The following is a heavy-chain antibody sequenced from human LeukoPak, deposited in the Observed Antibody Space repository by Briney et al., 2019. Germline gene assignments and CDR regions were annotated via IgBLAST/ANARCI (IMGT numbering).Heavy chain of an antibody. J-gene: IGHJ4*02. CDR1: GFTFSNYA. V-gene: IGHV3-23*01. Sequence: GGSLRLSCAASGFTFSNYAMRWVRQAPGKGLEWVSGISGSGDTTYYADSVKGRFTISRDNSKNTLHLQMNSLRAEDTAVYFCARRSGVAVAGAFDYWGQGTLVTVSP. CDR2: ISGSGDTT. CDR3: ARRSGVAVAGAFDY. D-gene: IGHD6-19*01.